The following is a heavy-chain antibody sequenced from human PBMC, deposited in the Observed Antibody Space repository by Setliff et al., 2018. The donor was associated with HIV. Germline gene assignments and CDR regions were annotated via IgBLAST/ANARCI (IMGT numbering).Heavy chain of an antibody. D-gene: IGHD3-10*01. Sequence: SETLSLTCAVYGGSLSGYYWSWVRQSPGRGLEWIGEINQSGNTNFNPSLKSRLIISVDTSKSQFSLKMTSVTAADTALYYCAREGGQGYSGSGSFYHRNFDLWGRGTLVTVSS. V-gene: IGHV4-34*01. CDR1: GGSLSGYY. J-gene: IGHJ2*01. CDR3: AREGGQGYSGSGSFYHRNFDL. CDR2: INQSGNT.